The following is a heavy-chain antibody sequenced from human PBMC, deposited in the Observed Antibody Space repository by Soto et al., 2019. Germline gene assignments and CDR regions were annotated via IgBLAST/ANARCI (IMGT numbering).Heavy chain of an antibody. D-gene: IGHD3-10*01. CDR3: AKCRGGGNSNNWFDP. CDR2: ISGSGGST. V-gene: IGHV3-23*01. CDR1: GFTFSSYA. Sequence: GGSLRLSCAASGFTFSSYAMSWVRQAPGKGLEWVSAISGSGGSTYYADSVKGRFTISSDNSKNTLYLQMNSLRAEDTAVYYCAKCRGGGNSNNWFDPWGQGTLVTVSS. J-gene: IGHJ5*02.